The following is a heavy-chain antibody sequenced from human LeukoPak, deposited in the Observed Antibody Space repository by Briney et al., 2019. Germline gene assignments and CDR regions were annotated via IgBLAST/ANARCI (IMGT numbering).Heavy chain of an antibody. J-gene: IGHJ4*02. CDR3: ARSLGVVAAIPGY. Sequence: SETLSLTCTVSGGSISSYYWSWIRQPPGKGLEWIGYIYYSGSTNYNPSLKSRVTISVDTSKNQFSLKLSSVTAADTAVYYCARSLGVVAAIPGYWGQGTLVTVSS. CDR2: IYYSGST. CDR1: GGSISSYY. V-gene: IGHV4-59*01. D-gene: IGHD2-15*01.